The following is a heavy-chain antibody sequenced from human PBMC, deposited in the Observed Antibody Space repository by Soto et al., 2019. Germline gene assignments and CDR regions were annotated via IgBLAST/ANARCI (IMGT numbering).Heavy chain of an antibody. CDR2: IYWDGDK. CDR3: ARRRDGTYALAY. J-gene: IGHJ4*02. Sequence: QITLKESGPTLVKPTQTLTLTCTFSGFSLSTNGVGVGWIRQPPGKALEWLALIYWDGDKRYSPSLRSRLTLTKATPNNQVVLTMTNMDPVDTATYYCARRRDGTYALAYWGQGTLVTVAS. CDR1: GFSLSTNGVG. V-gene: IGHV2-5*02. D-gene: IGHD1-26*01.